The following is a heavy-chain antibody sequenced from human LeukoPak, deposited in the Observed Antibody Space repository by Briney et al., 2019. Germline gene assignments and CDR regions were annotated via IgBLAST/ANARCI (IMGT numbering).Heavy chain of an antibody. J-gene: IGHJ5*02. CDR2: IYYSGST. CDR1: GGSISSYY. V-gene: IGHV4-59*01. D-gene: IGHD6-13*01. CDR3: ARGEKYSSSWSVGWFDP. Sequence: PSETLSLTCTVSGGSISSYYWSWIRQPPGKGLEWIGYIYYSGSTNYNPSPKSRVTISVDTSKNQFSLKLSSVTAADTAVYYCARGEKYSSSWSVGWFDPWGQGTLVTVSS.